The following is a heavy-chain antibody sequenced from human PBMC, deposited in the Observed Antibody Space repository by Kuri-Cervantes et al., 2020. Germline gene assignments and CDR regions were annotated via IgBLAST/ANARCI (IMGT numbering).Heavy chain of an antibody. J-gene: IGHJ4*02. CDR2: IDSGSYTM. CDR1: GFNLITYS. V-gene: IGHV3-48*01. Sequence: GESLKISCVASGFNLITYSMSWVRQAPGKGLEWVSYIDSGSYTMYYADSVKGRFTISRDNSKSTLYLQMNSLGAEDTALYYCAKLGDFVDYWGQGTLVTVSS. D-gene: IGHD3-16*01. CDR3: AKLGDFVDY.